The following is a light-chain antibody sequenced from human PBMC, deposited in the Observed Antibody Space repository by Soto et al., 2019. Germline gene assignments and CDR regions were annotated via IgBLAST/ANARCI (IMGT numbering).Light chain of an antibody. Sequence: EIVMTQSPATLSVSPGERATLSCRASQSVSSNLAWYQQKPGQAPRLLIYGASTRATGIPARFSGSGSGTDFTLTISSRQSEDFAVYYCQQYNNWPLTFGQGTKLEIK. CDR1: QSVSSN. CDR2: GAS. V-gene: IGKV3-15*01. J-gene: IGKJ2*01. CDR3: QQYNNWPLT.